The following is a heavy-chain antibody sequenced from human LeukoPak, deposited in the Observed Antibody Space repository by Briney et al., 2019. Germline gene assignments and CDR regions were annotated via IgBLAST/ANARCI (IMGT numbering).Heavy chain of an antibody. D-gene: IGHD2-21*02. CDR2: INPDRGGT. J-gene: IGHJ6*02. V-gene: IGHV1-2*02. CDR1: GNTFSIYY. CDR3: ARDSCGAGCYSYYYYGMDV. Sequence: ASVKVSCKASGNTFSIYYIHWVRQTPGQGLEWMGWINPDRGGTNYAQKFEGRVTMTRDTAISTDYMQLTRLGSGDTVVYFGARDSCGAGCYSYYYYGMDVWGQGTTVTVSS.